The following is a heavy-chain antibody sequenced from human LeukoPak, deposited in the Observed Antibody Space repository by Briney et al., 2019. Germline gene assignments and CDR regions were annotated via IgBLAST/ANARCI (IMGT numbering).Heavy chain of an antibody. CDR2: IYSSGST. Sequence: SETLSLTCTVSGGSLSGYHWSWIRQAAGKGLEWIGRIYSSGSTNYNPSLKSRVIMSVDTSKNQLSLKLSSVTAADPAVYYCARAQAGTFSRFDPWGQGTLVTVSS. V-gene: IGHV4-4*07. J-gene: IGHJ5*02. CDR3: ARAQAGTFSRFDP. D-gene: IGHD6-19*01. CDR1: GGSLSGYH.